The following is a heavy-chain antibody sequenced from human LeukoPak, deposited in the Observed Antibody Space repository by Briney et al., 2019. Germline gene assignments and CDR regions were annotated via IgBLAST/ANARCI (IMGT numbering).Heavy chain of an antibody. CDR2: ISGDGGRV. D-gene: IGHD5-24*01. CDR1: GFTFSNYA. J-gene: IGHJ3*02. Sequence: PGGSLRLSCAASGFTFSNYAMHWVRQGPGKGLEWVSLISGDGGRVYYADSMKGRFTISRDNSKNSLYLQMNSLRTEDTALYYCAKGAGYNNGAASDIWGVGRMVTVSS. CDR3: AKGAGYNNGAASDI. V-gene: IGHV3-43*02.